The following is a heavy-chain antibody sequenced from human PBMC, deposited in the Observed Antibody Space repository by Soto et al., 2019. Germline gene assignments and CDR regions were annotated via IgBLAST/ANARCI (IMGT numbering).Heavy chain of an antibody. J-gene: IGHJ4*02. CDR1: GFTFSNYA. Sequence: QVQLVESGGGVVQPGRSLRLSCVASGFTFSNYAMHWVRQAPGKGLEWVAIVSYDGDNEYYADSVRGRFFISRDNSRNTLYLQTSSLRHEDTGVYYCAKDGGAAYCNSPGWSAAHFDYWGRGTQFTVSS. CDR2: VSYDGDNE. CDR3: AKDGGAAYCNSPGWSAAHFDY. V-gene: IGHV3-30*18. D-gene: IGHD2-2*01.